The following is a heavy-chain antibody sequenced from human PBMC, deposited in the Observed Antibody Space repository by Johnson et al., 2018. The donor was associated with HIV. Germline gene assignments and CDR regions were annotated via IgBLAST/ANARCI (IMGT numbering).Heavy chain of an antibody. J-gene: IGHJ3*02. CDR2: IHCDGDST. V-gene: IGHV3-43D*03. CDR1: RFTFDDYA. D-gene: IGHD3-22*01. CDR3: ARVLTFYYDSSGFRNDAFDI. Sequence: QLVESGGVVVHPGGSLRLSCETSRFTFDDYAMHWVRQAPGKGLEWVSLIHCDGDSTYSADSVKGRFTIARDNAKNSLYLQMNGLRAEDTALYYCARVLTFYYDSSGFRNDAFDIWGQGTMVSVSS.